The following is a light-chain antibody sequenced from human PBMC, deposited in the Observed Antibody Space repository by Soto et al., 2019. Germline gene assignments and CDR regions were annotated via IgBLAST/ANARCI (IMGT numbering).Light chain of an antibody. CDR1: SSDVGGYKY. V-gene: IGLV2-14*01. CDR3: DSYTSSSSYV. J-gene: IGLJ1*01. CDR2: DVS. Sequence: QSVLTQPASVSGSPGQSITISCTGTSSDVGGYKYVSWYQQHPGKAPKLMIYDVSNRPSGVSDRFSGSKSGNTASLTISGLQFEDEADYYCDSYTSSSSYVFGTGTKVTVL.